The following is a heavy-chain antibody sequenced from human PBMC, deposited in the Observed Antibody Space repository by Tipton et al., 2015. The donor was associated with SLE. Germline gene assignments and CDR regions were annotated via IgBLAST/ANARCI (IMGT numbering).Heavy chain of an antibody. J-gene: IGHJ6*03. CDR3: VRLKPVGSMDV. Sequence: TLSLTCTVSGGSISNRTYHWGWIRQPPGKGLEWIGSLYYSGTPNYNPSLKTRVTISKDTSKNQFSLRLSSVTAADTAVYYCVRLKPVGSMDVWGKGTTVTVSS. CDR1: GGSISNRTYH. D-gene: IGHD1-26*01. CDR2: LYYSGTP. V-gene: IGHV4-39*07.